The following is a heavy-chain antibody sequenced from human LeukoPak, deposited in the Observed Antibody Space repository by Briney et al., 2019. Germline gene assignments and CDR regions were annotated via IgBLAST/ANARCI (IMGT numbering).Heavy chain of an antibody. Sequence: SETLSLTSTVSDDSIKTYYWSWIRQPAGKGLEWIGRIRSSGSTNYNPSLQSRVTMSLETPKSQFSLRLTSVTAADTAVYYCARDYYESSAYYNSFDPWGQGTLVTVSS. J-gene: IGHJ5*02. V-gene: IGHV4-4*07. CDR1: DDSIKTYY. CDR2: IRSSGST. D-gene: IGHD3-22*01. CDR3: ARDYYESSAYYNSFDP.